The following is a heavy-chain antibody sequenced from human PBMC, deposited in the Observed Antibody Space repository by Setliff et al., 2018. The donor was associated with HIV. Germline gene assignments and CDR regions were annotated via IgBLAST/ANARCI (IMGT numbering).Heavy chain of an antibody. J-gene: IGHJ4*02. D-gene: IGHD2-15*01. CDR1: GGSFSGYY. CDR2: INHSGST. CDR3: ARGGRSDGYHIAS. Sequence: PSETLSLTCAVYGGSFSGYYWNWIRQPPGNGLEWIGEINHSGSTNYNPSLQSRVTLSVDTSKNQFSLTLTSVTAADIAVYYCARGGRSDGYHIASWGQGILVNVSS. V-gene: IGHV4-34*01.